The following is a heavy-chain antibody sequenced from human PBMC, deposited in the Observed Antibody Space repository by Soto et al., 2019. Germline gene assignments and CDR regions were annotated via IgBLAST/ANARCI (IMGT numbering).Heavy chain of an antibody. Sequence: ASVKVSCKASGYTFTSYYMHWVRQAPGQGLEWMGIVNPSGGSTSYAQKFQGRVTMTRDTSTSTVYMELSSLRSEDTAVYYCARAGGGLRPFDYWGQGTLVTVSS. J-gene: IGHJ4*02. CDR2: VNPSGGST. CDR1: GYTFTSYY. D-gene: IGHD3-16*01. V-gene: IGHV1-46*01. CDR3: ARAGGGLRPFDY.